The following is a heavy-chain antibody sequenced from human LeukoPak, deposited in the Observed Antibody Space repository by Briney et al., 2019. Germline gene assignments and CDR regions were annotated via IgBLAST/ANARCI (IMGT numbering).Heavy chain of an antibody. J-gene: IGHJ4*02. D-gene: IGHD6-19*01. CDR1: GGSISSSSYY. V-gene: IGHV4-39*01. CDR2: IYYSGST. Sequence: SETLSLTCTVSGGSISSSSYYWGWIRQPPGKGLEWIGSIYYSGSTYYSPSLKSRVTISVDTSKNQFSLKLSSVTAADTAVYYCARIRYSSGWYVDYWGQGTLVTVSS. CDR3: ARIRYSSGWYVDY.